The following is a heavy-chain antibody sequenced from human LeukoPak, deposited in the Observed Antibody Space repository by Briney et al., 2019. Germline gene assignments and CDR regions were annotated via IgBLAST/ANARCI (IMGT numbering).Heavy chain of an antibody. V-gene: IGHV4-59*08. D-gene: IGHD2-21*02. CDR1: GGSISSYY. CDR3: ARLLPLSPDAFDI. J-gene: IGHJ3*02. CDR2: IYYSGST. Sequence: TSETLSLTCTVSGGSISSYYCSWIRQPPGKGLEWIGYIYYSGSTNYNPSLKSRVTISVDTSKNQFSLKLSSVTAADTAVYYCARLLPLSPDAFDIWGQGTMVTVSS.